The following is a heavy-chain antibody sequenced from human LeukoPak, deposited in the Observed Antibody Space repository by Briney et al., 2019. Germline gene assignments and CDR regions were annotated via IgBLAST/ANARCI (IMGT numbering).Heavy chain of an antibody. D-gene: IGHD3-10*01. V-gene: IGHV3-9*01. CDR1: GFTFDDFA. CDR2: ISWNSVSI. Sequence: GGSLRLSCAASGFTFDDFAMHWVRQAPGKGLEWVSGISWNSVSIDYAASVKGRFTISRDNAKNSLYLQMNSLRPEDTAFYYCVKDAYYRSGSSTLSWGQGTLVTVSS. J-gene: IGHJ4*02. CDR3: VKDAYYRSGSSTLS.